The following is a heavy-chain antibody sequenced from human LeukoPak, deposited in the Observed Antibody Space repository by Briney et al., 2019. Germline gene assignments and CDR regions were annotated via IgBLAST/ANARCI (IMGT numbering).Heavy chain of an antibody. CDR3: ARDLGLKYGSGTYKFDP. V-gene: IGHV3-33*08. Sequence: GGSLRLSCEAYGFSFSTYGMHWVRQAPGKVPEWVAVIWYDGSRQYYADSAKGRFNIFREMSNNTLYLQMNSLRVDDTALYYCARDLGLKYGSGTYKFDPWGRGTLVIVSS. CDR2: IWYDGSRQ. CDR1: GFSFSTYG. J-gene: IGHJ5*02. D-gene: IGHD3-10*01.